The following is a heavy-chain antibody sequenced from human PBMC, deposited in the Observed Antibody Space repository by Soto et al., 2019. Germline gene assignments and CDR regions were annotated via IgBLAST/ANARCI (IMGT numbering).Heavy chain of an antibody. Sequence: QVQLQESGPGLVKPSGTLSLTCAVSGGSISSSNWWSWVRQPPGKGLEWIGESYQSGSTNYNPFLKGRVTISVDKATNQFSRKLSSVTAADTAVYYCPVLIRDYYGMDVWGQGTTVTVAS. V-gene: IGHV4-4*02. CDR3: PVLIRDYYGMDV. CDR1: GGSISSSNW. CDR2: SYQSGST. D-gene: IGHD2-8*01. J-gene: IGHJ6*02.